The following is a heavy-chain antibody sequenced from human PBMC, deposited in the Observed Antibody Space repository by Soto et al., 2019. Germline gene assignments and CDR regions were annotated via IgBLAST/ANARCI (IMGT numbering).Heavy chain of an antibody. CDR2: IIPIFGTA. CDR1: GGTFSSYA. D-gene: IGHD3-16*01. Sequence: SVKVSCKASGGTFSSYAISWVRQAPGQGLEWMGGIIPIFGTANYAQKFQGRVTVTADESTSTAYMELSSLRSEDTAVYYCASKPTPITWYFDYLGQGTMVTVSS. V-gene: IGHV1-69*13. J-gene: IGHJ4*02. CDR3: ASKPTPITWYFDY.